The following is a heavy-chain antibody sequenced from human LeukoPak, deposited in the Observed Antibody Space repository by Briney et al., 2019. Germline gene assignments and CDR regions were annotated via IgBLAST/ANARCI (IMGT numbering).Heavy chain of an antibody. V-gene: IGHV3-7*01. Sequence: GGSLRLSCAASGFTFSSYWMSWVRQAPGKGLEWVANIKQDGSEKYYVDSVKGRFTISRDNAKNSLYLQMNSLRAEDTAVYYCASDQSVNYYGSGSYYYYMDVWGKGTTVTVSS. D-gene: IGHD3-10*01. CDR1: GFTFSSYW. CDR2: IKQDGSEK. CDR3: ASDQSVNYYGSGSYYYYMDV. J-gene: IGHJ6*03.